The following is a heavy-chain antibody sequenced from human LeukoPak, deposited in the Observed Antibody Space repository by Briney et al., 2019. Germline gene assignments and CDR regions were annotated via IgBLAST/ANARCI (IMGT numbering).Heavy chain of an antibody. D-gene: IGHD3-22*01. CDR2: IYSGGST. V-gene: IGHV3-53*01. CDR1: GFTVSSNY. CDR3: ASQPSYYYDKAFDI. J-gene: IGHJ3*02. Sequence: PGGSLRLSCAASGFTVSSNYMSWVRQAPGKGLERVSVIYSGGSTYYADSVKGRFTISRDNSKNTLCLQMNSLRAEDTAVYYCASQPSYYYDKAFDIWGQGTMVTVSS.